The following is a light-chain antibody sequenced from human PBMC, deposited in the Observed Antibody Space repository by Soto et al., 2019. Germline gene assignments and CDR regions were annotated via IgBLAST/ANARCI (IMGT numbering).Light chain of an antibody. CDR3: LQHSSYPWT. V-gene: IGKV1-17*03. J-gene: IGKJ1*01. CDR2: AAS. CDR1: QGINNF. Sequence: DIQMTQSPSAMSASVGDSVSITCRASQGINNFLTWFQQKPGKVPKRLMFAASTLQSGVHSRFRGSGSGTEFTLTISSLQPEDFATYYCLQHSSYPWTFGQGTKVEIK.